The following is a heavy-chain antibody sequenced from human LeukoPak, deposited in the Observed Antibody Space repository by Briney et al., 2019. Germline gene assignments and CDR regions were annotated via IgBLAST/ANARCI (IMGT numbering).Heavy chain of an antibody. CDR3: ARAGSHRNSGYDY. J-gene: IGHJ4*02. Sequence: PGGSLRLSCAASGFTFSSSAMTWVRQAPGKGLEWVSYISTTGTIYYADSLEGRFTISRDNAKNSLYLQMNSLRAEDTGVYYCARAGSHRNSGYDYWGQGTLVTVSS. CDR1: GFTFSSSA. D-gene: IGHD5-12*01. CDR2: ISTTGTI. V-gene: IGHV3-48*04.